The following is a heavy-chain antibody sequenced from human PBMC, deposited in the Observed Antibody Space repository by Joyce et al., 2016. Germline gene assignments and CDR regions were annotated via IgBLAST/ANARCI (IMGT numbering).Heavy chain of an antibody. CDR3: AKDHREYNRGFYWYFDL. J-gene: IGHJ2*01. CDR2: ISYDGTDK. D-gene: IGHD5-18*01. V-gene: IGHV3-30*18. Sequence: QVRLVESGGGVVQPGRSLRLSCAASGFTVRAYGMHCVRQAPGKGLEWVAVISYDGTDKYYADSVKGRFTISRDNSKNTLYLQMDSLRAEDTAVYHCAKDHREYNRGFYWYFDLWGRGTLVSVSS. CDR1: GFTVRAYG.